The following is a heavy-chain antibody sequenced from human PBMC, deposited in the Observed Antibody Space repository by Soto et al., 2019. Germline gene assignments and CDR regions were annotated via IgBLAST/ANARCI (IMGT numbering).Heavy chain of an antibody. CDR3: ARRLGRRAATLLNYYYGMDV. CDR1: GYSFTSYW. J-gene: IGHJ6*02. D-gene: IGHD2-15*01. V-gene: IGHV5-10-1*01. Sequence: GESVKISCXGSGYSFTSYWISWVRQMPGEGVGLGGRIDPSDSYTNYSPSFQGDVTISADKSISTAYLQWSSLKASDTAMYYCARRLGRRAATLLNYYYGMDVWGQGTTVTVSS. CDR2: IDPSDSYT.